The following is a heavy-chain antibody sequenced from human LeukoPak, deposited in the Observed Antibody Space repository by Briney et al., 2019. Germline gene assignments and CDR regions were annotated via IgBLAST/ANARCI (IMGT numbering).Heavy chain of an antibody. CDR1: GYISTNYD. D-gene: IGHD4-23*01. V-gene: IGHV1-3*01. CDR2: IIVGNGNT. J-gene: IGHJ3*01. CDR3: ARDVMVGTGIALDV. Sequence: GASVKVSCKTSGYISTNYDIYWLRQAPGQRLKWMGWIIVGNGNTKYSQKFQGRVIITSDTSASTAYMELSSLRSEDTAVYYCARDVMVGTGIALDVWGQGTMVTVSS.